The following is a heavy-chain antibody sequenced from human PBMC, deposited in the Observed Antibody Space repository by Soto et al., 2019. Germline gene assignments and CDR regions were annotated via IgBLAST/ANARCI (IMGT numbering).Heavy chain of an antibody. CDR3: ARDWQVEMATSDAFDI. D-gene: IGHD5-12*01. V-gene: IGHV1-69*13. J-gene: IGHJ3*02. CDR1: GGSFSSYA. Sequence: VKVSCKASGGSFSSYAISWVRQAPGQGLEWMGGIIPIFGTANYAQKFQGRVTITADESTSTAYMELSSLRSEDTAVYYCARDWQVEMATSDAFDIWGQGTMVTVSS. CDR2: IIPIFGTA.